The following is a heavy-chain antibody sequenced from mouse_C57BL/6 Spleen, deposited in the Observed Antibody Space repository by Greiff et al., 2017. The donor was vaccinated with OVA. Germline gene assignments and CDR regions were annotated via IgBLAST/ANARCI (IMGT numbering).Heavy chain of an antibody. CDR3: ARPEGLGYYYAMDY. CDR2: ISSGSSTI. V-gene: IGHV5-17*01. Sequence: EVQGVESGGGLVKPGGSLKLSCAASGFTFSDYGMHWVRQAPEKGLEWVAYISSGSSTIYYADTVKGRFTISRDNAKNTLFLQMTSLRSEDTAMYYCARPEGLGYYYAMDYWGQGTSVTVSS. D-gene: IGHD4-1*01. J-gene: IGHJ4*01. CDR1: GFTFSDYG.